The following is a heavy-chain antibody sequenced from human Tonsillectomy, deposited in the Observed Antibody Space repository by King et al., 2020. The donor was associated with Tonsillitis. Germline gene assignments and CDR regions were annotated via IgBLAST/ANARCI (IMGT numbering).Heavy chain of an antibody. V-gene: IGHV3-21*01. D-gene: IGHD3-10*01. CDR2: ISSSSSYI. CDR1: GFTFSSYS. Sequence: VQLVESGGGLVKPGGSLRLSCAASGFTFSSYSMNWVRQAPGKGLEWVSSISSSSSYIYYADSVKGRFTISRDNAKNSLYLQMNSLRAEDTAVYYCARGAGYYGSGSYLVDYWRQGTLVTVSS. J-gene: IGHJ4*02. CDR3: ARGAGYYGSGSYLVDY.